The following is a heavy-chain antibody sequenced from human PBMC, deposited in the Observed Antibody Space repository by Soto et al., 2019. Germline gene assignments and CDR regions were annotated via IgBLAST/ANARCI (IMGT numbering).Heavy chain of an antibody. Sequence: GESLKISGKGSGYSFTSYCIGWVRQMPWKGLEWMGIIYPGDSDTRYSPSFQGQVTISADKSISTAYLQWSSLKASDTAMYYCASTYYYDSSGYYSHSDWYFDLWGRGTLVTVSS. CDR3: ASTYYYDSSGYYSHSDWYFDL. J-gene: IGHJ2*01. D-gene: IGHD3-22*01. CDR1: GYSFTSYC. CDR2: IYPGDSDT. V-gene: IGHV5-51*01.